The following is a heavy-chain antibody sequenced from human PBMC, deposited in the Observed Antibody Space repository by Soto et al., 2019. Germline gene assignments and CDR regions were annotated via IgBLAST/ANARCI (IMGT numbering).Heavy chain of an antibody. CDR3: AREGSYYDFWSGYYYYYMDV. D-gene: IGHD3-3*01. Sequence: QVQLVQSGAEVKKPGASVKVSCKSSGYTFTSYAMHWVRQAPGQRLEWMGWINAGNGNTKYSQKFQRRFTITRDTSARTAYMELSSLSSEDPAVYYCAREGSYYDFWSGYYYYYMDVWGKGTTVTVSS. J-gene: IGHJ6*03. V-gene: IGHV1-3*01. CDR2: INAGNGNT. CDR1: GYTFTSYA.